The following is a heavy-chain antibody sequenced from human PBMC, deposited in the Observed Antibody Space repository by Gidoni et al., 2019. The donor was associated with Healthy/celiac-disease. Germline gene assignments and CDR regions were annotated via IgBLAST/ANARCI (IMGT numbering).Heavy chain of an antibody. CDR3: TPGGLEH. J-gene: IGHJ4*02. V-gene: IGHV3-15*07. CDR1: GFIFSNAW. Sequence: EVQLVESGGGLVKPGGSLRLSCAASGFIFSNAWMNWVRQAPGKGLEWVGLIKSKTGGGTIDYAAPVKGRFTISRDDSKNTLYLQMNSLKTEDTAVYYCTPGGLEHWGQGTLVKVSS. CDR2: IKSKTGGGTI. D-gene: IGHD1-1*01.